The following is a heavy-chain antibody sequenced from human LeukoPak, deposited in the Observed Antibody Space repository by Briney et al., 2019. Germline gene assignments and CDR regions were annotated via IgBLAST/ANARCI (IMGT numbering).Heavy chain of an antibody. Sequence: GGSLRPFCAASGFTFSSYWIHWVRQAPGKGLVWVSRINGDGGTSTYAGSVRGRFTISRDNARNTVYLQMNSLRAEDTAVYYCARSIYQPYFDYWGRGTLVTVSS. J-gene: IGHJ4*02. CDR1: GFTFSSYW. CDR2: INGDGGTS. CDR3: ARSIYQPYFDY. V-gene: IGHV3-74*01. D-gene: IGHD2-2*01.